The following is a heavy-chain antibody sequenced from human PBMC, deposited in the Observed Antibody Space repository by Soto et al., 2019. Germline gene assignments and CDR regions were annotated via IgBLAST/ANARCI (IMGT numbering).Heavy chain of an antibody. CDR2: IIPILGIA. V-gene: IGHV1-69*02. CDR3: ARMGVDIVATIKALDYFYYYMDV. D-gene: IGHD5-12*01. CDR1: GGTFSSYT. Sequence: SVKVSCKASGGTFSSYTISWVRQAPGQGLEWMGRIIPILGIANYAQKFQGRVTITADKSTSTAYMELSSLRSEDTAVYHCARMGVDIVATIKALDYFYYYMDVWG. J-gene: IGHJ6*03.